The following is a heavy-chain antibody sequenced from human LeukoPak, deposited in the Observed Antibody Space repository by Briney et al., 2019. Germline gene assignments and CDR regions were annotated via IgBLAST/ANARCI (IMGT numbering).Heavy chain of an antibody. CDR3: ARDPNGDYVGAFDF. D-gene: IGHD4-17*01. J-gene: IGHJ3*01. CDR2: IRAGGSPT. Sequence: PGGSLRLPCAVSGFTFSRYALWWVRQAPGKGLEWVSVIRAGGSPTLYADSVKGRFTVSRDNSRDTLFLQMNSLRVEDTAVYYCARDPNGDYVGAFDFWGQGTMVSVFS. V-gene: IGHV3-23*01. CDR1: GFTFSRYA.